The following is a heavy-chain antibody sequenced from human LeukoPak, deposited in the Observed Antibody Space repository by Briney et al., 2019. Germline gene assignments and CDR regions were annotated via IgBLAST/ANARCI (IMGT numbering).Heavy chain of an antibody. V-gene: IGHV4-39*01. Sequence: SETLSLTCAVSGASVSGSNYYWGWIRQPPGKGLEWIGNIYSSGSTYYNASLQSRVTISIDTSKDQFSLRLNSVTAADTAMYFCAKSGGYGLIDYWGQGTRVIVSS. CDR2: IYSSGST. D-gene: IGHD1-26*01. J-gene: IGHJ4*02. CDR1: GASVSGSNYY. CDR3: AKSGGYGLIDY.